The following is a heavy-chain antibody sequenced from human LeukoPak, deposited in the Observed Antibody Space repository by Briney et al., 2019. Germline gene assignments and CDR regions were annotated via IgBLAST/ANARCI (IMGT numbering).Heavy chain of an antibody. J-gene: IGHJ3*02. Sequence: GASVKVSCKASGYTFTGYYMHWVRQAPGQGLEWMGRINPNSGGTNYAQKFQGRVTMTRDTSISTAYMELSRLRSDDTAVYYCARYPLYYYDSSGNDAFDIWGQGTMVTVSS. D-gene: IGHD3-22*01. V-gene: IGHV1-2*06. CDR3: ARYPLYYYDSSGNDAFDI. CDR2: INPNSGGT. CDR1: GYTFTGYY.